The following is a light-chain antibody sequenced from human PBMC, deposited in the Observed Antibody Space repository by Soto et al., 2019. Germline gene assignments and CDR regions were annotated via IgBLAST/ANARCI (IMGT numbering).Light chain of an antibody. CDR1: SSNIGNNY. J-gene: IGLJ2*01. V-gene: IGLV1-51*01. CDR3: GTWDSSLRVGV. CDR2: DNN. Sequence: QSVLTQPPSVSAAPGQKVTISCSGSSSNIGNNYVSWYQHLPGTAPKLLIYDNNKRPSGIPDRFSGSKSGTSATLVITGLQTGDEADYYCGTWDSSLRVGVFGGGTKLTVL.